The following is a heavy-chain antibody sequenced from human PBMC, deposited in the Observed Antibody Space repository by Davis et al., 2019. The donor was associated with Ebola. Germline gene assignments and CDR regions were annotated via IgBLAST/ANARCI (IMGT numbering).Heavy chain of an antibody. CDR3: AKPIVGTYFDGFDI. D-gene: IGHD3-3*01. CDR1: KFTFSRYA. CDR2: ISGTGGGT. V-gene: IGHV3-23*01. J-gene: IGHJ3*02. Sequence: PGGSLRLSCAASKFTFSRYAMSWVRQAPGEGPEWVSAISGTGGGTYYTDSVKGRFTISRDNSKNTLYLQMSSLRAEDTAVYYCAKPIVGTYFDGFDIWGQGTLVTVSS.